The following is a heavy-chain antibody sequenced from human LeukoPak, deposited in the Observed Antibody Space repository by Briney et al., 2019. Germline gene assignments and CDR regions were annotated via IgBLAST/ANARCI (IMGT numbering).Heavy chain of an antibody. V-gene: IGHV3-74*01. CDR3: ATINDRDY. CDR2: INSDGSST. D-gene: IGHD1-1*01. J-gene: IGHJ4*02. CDR1: GESFSSYW. Sequence: PSETLSLTCAVYGESFSSYWMHWVRQAPGKGLVWVSRINSDGSSTSYADSVKGRFTISRDNAKNTLYLQMNSLRAEDTAVYYCATINDRDYWGQGTLVTVSS.